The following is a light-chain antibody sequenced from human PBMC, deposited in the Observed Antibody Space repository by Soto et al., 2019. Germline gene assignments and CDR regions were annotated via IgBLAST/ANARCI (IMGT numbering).Light chain of an antibody. J-gene: IGLJ3*02. V-gene: IGLV1-44*01. CDR1: TSNIGSNS. CDR3: AAWDDSLNGHWV. Sequence: QSVLTQPPSTSGTPGQRVTLSCSGSTSNIGSNSVNWYQQVPGTAPKLLIDSNNQRPSGVPDRFSGSKSGTSASLAISGLQSEDEADYYCAAWDDSLNGHWVFGGGTKLTVL. CDR2: SNN.